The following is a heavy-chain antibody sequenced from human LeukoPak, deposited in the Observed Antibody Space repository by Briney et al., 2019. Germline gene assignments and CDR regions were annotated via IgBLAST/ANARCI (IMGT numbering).Heavy chain of an antibody. CDR2: ISYDGSNK. CDR3: ARGMYDFWSGYSATADAFDI. CDR1: GFTFSSYA. V-gene: IGHV3-30*04. D-gene: IGHD3-3*01. Sequence: PGGSLRLSCAASGFTFSSYAMHWVRQAPGKGLEWVAVISYDGSNKYYADSVKGRFTISRDNSKNTLYLQMNSLRAEDTAVYYCARGMYDFWSGYSATADAFDIWGQGTMVTVSS. J-gene: IGHJ3*02.